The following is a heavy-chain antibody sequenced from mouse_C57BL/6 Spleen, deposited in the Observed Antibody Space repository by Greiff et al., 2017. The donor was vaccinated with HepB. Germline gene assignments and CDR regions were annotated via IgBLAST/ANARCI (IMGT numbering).Heavy chain of an antibody. CDR1: GYTFTSYW. V-gene: IGHV1-55*01. CDR3: ARWDYYGSSSYAMDY. J-gene: IGHJ4*01. D-gene: IGHD1-1*01. CDR2: IYPGSGST. Sequence: QVQLQQSGAELVKPGASVKMSCKASGYTFTSYWITWVKQRPGQGLEWIGDIYPGSGSTNYNEKFKSKATLTVATSSSTAYMQLSSLTSEDSAVYYCARWDYYGSSSYAMDYWGQGTSVTVSS.